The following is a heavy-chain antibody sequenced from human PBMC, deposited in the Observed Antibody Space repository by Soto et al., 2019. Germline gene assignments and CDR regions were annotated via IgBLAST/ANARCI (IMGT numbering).Heavy chain of an antibody. J-gene: IGHJ4*02. CDR3: ARRVYLRFGGKGVGPEIDY. CDR1: GGSISSSSYY. CDR2: IYYSGST. V-gene: IGHV4-39*01. Sequence: SETLSLTCTVSGGSISSSSYYWGWIRQPPGKGLEWIGSIYYSGSTYYNPSLKSRVTISVDTSKNQFSLKLGSVTAAETAVYYCARRVYLRFGGKGVGPEIDYWGQGTLVTVSS. D-gene: IGHD2-15*01.